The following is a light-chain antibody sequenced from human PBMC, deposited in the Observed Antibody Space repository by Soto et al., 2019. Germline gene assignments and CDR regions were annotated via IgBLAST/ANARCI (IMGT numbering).Light chain of an antibody. CDR3: QQYNNWPPH. CDR2: GAS. CDR1: QSVSSN. V-gene: IGKV3-15*01. J-gene: IGKJ5*01. Sequence: EILVTESPATLSVSQGERATLSCRASQSVSSNLAWYRQQPGQAPRLLIYGASTRATGIPARFSGSGSETEYTLTISSLQSEDFAVYYCQQYNNWPPHFGQGTRLEIK.